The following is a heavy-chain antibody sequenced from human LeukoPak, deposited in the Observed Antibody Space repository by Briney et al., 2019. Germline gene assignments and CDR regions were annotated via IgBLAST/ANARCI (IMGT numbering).Heavy chain of an antibody. Sequence: SETLSLTCAVYGGSFSGYNWTWIRQPPGKGLEWIGEINHSGSTNYIPSLKSRVTISLDTSKNQISLKLSSVTAADTAVYYCARHFCSGGACFWFDSWGQGTLVTVSS. J-gene: IGHJ5*01. CDR3: ARHFCSGGACFWFDS. V-gene: IGHV4-34*01. CDR2: INHSGST. D-gene: IGHD2-15*01. CDR1: GGSFSGYN.